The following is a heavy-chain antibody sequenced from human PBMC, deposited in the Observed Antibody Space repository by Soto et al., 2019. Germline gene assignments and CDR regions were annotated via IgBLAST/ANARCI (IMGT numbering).Heavy chain of an antibody. Sequence: SLRLSCAASGFTFSSYAMHWVLESPVNVLKCVSLISDDGSNKYFGDSVKGRFTISRDNSKNTLYLQMNSLRAEDTAVYYCARDRASSFIGATATLFDYWGQGTLVTVSS. V-gene: IGHV3-30-3*01. CDR2: ISDDGSNK. D-gene: IGHD2-15*01. CDR1: GFTFSSYA. CDR3: ARDRASSFIGATATLFDY. J-gene: IGHJ4*02.